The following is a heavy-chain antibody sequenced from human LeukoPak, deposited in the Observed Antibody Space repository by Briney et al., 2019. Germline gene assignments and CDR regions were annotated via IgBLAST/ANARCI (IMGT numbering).Heavy chain of an antibody. V-gene: IGHV1-46*01. J-gene: IGHJ4*02. Sequence: GASVKVSCKASGYTFTNYNIHWVRQAPGQGLEWMGIINPSGGSTSYAQKFQGRVTMTRDTSTSTVYMELSSLRSEDTAVYYCARAGYCSGGSCYGSDYWGQGTLVSVSS. CDR1: GYTFTNYN. D-gene: IGHD2-15*01. CDR3: ARAGYCSGGSCYGSDY. CDR2: INPSGGST.